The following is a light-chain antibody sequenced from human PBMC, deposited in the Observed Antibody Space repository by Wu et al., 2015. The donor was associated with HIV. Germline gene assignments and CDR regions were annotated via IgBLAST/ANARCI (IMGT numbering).Light chain of an antibody. Sequence: PGTGATLSCRASHSVSQLFSPGTSRNLARRPRLLIYGASSGATGVPDRFSGSGSGTDFTLTISRLEVDDFAMYYCQQYGDSQVTFGQGTRLDIK. J-gene: IGKJ5*01. CDR3: QQYGDSQVT. CDR2: GAS. CDR1: HSVSQL. V-gene: IGKV3-20*01.